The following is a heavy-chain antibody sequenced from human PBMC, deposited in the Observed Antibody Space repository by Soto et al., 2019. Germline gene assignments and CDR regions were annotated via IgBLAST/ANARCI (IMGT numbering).Heavy chain of an antibody. CDR1: GGTXISYA. CDR3: ARDEKTVNYYDSSTTAGHAFDI. CDR2: SIPIFGTA. Sequence: SXKVSFKASGGTXISYAIRLVRQAPGQGLEWMGGSIPIFGTANYAQKFQGRFTITAYESTSTAYMELRSLRSEDTAVYYCARDEKTVNYYDSSTTAGHAFDIWGQGTMVTVSS. J-gene: IGHJ3*02. D-gene: IGHD3-22*01. V-gene: IGHV1-69*13.